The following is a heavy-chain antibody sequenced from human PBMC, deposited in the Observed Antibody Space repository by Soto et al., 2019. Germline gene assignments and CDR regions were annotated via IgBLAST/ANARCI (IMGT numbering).Heavy chain of an antibody. CDR3: ARPYCSSTSCPKGAFDI. CDR2: ISSSSTI. Sequence: EVQLVESGGGLVQPGGSLRLSCAASGFTFSSYSMNWVHQAPGKGLEWVSYISSSSTIYYADSVKGRFTISRDNAKNSLYLQMNSLRAEDTAVYYCARPYCSSTSCPKGAFDIWGQGTMVTVSS. J-gene: IGHJ3*02. CDR1: GFTFSSYS. V-gene: IGHV3-48*01. D-gene: IGHD2-2*01.